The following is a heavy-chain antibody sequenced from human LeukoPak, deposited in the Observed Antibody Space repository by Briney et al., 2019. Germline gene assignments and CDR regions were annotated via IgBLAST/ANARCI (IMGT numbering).Heavy chain of an antibody. J-gene: IGHJ4*02. CDR2: INPNSGGT. CDR1: GYTFTVYY. Sequence: GASVKVSCKASGYTFTVYYIHWVRQAPGQGLEWMGRINPNSGGTNYAQKFQGRVTMTRDTSNSIVYMELNRLRSDDTALYYFARGESYYYDSSGYYIGYWGQGTVVAVSS. D-gene: IGHD3-22*01. CDR3: ARGESYYYDSSGYYIGY. V-gene: IGHV1-2*06.